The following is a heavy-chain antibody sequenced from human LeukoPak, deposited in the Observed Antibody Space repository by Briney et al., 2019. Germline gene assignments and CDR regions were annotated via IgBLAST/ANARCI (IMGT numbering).Heavy chain of an antibody. CDR2: IYTSGST. V-gene: IGHV4-4*07. Sequence: SETLSLACTVSGGSISSYYWSWIRQPAGKGLEWIGRIYTSGSTNYNPSLKSRVTMSVDTSKNQFSLKLSSVTAADTAVYYCARGEAGDRDDFWSGRNPPGSWFDPWGQGTLVTVSS. D-gene: IGHD3-3*01. J-gene: IGHJ5*02. CDR3: ARGEAGDRDDFWSGRNPPGSWFDP. CDR1: GGSISSYY.